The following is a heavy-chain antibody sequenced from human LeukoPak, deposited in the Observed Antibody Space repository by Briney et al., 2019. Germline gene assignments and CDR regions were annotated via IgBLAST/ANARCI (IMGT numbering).Heavy chain of an antibody. CDR1: GFTFSDYY. D-gene: IGHD1-20*01. J-gene: IGHJ4*02. V-gene: IGHV3-11*01. CDR2: ISSSGSTI. Sequence: KPGGSLRLSCAASGFTFSDYYMSWIRQAPGKGLERVSYISSSGSTIYYADSVKGRFTISRDNAKNSLYLQMNSLRAEDTAVYYCARRRYNWNAIDYWGQGTLVTVSS. CDR3: ARRRYNWNAIDY.